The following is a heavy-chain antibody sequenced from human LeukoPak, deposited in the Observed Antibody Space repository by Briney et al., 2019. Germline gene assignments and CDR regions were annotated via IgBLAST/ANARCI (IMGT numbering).Heavy chain of an antibody. V-gene: IGHV1-2*02. CDR1: GYTFTGYY. D-gene: IGHD3-10*01. CDR3: ASVVRGTAAFGGGDYYYYYGMDV. J-gene: IGHJ6*02. CDR2: INPNSGGT. Sequence: ASVKVSCRASGYTFTGYYMHWVRQAPGQGLEWMGWINPNSGGTNYAQKFQGRVTMTRDTSISTAYMELSRLRSDDTAVYYCASVVRGTAAFGGGDYYYYYGMDVWGQGTTVTVSS.